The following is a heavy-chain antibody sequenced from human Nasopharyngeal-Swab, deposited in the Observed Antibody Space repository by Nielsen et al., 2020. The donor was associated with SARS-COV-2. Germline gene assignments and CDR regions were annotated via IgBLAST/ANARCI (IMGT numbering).Heavy chain of an antibody. D-gene: IGHD3-3*01. J-gene: IGHJ6*02. CDR2: IIPIFGTA. Sequence: WVRQAPVQGLEWMGGIIPIFGTANYAQKFQGRVTITADKSTSTAYMELSSLRSEDTAVYYCARQGLYPHTLVNYDFWSGNYYYGMDVWGQGTTVTVSS. CDR3: ARQGLYPHTLVNYDFWSGNYYYGMDV. V-gene: IGHV1-69*06.